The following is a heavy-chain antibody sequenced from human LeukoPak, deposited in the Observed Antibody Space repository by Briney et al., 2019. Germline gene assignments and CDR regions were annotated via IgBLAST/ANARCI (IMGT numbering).Heavy chain of an antibody. CDR3: AREKESIDYGDSRISWYFDL. CDR1: GGSISSSSYY. V-gene: IGHV4-39*07. Sequence: SETLSLTCTVSGGSISSSSYYWGWIRQPPGKGLEWIGSIYYSGSTYYNPSLKSRVTISVDTSKNQFSLKLSSVTAADRAVYYCAREKESIDYGDSRISWYFDLWGRGTLVTVSS. J-gene: IGHJ2*01. CDR2: IYYSGST. D-gene: IGHD4-17*01.